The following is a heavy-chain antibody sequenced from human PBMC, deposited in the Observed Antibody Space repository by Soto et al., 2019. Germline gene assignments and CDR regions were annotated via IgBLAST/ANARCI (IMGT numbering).Heavy chain of an antibody. CDR1: GFTFSSYN. Sequence: GGALRLSCAASGFTFSSYNMNWVRQAPGKGLEWVSSISSSSSYIYYADSVKGRFTISRDNAKNSLYLQMNSLRAEDTAVYYCARDQPGYSYGYGLGYWGQGTLVTVS. D-gene: IGHD5-18*01. V-gene: IGHV3-21*01. CDR2: ISSSSSYI. J-gene: IGHJ4*02. CDR3: ARDQPGYSYGYGLGY.